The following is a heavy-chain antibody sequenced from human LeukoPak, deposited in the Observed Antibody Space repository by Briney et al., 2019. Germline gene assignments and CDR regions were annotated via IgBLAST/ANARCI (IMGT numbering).Heavy chain of an antibody. J-gene: IGHJ4*02. D-gene: IGHD6-13*01. V-gene: IGHV3-23*01. CDR3: AKGQQQLTPINFDC. Sequence: GGSLRLSCAASGFTFSSDAMSWVRQAPGKGLEWVSAISGSGGITYYADSVKGRVTISKDNSKNTLYLQMNSLRAEDTAVYYCAKGQQQLTPINFDCWGQGTLVTVSS. CDR1: GFTFSSDA. CDR2: ISGSGGIT.